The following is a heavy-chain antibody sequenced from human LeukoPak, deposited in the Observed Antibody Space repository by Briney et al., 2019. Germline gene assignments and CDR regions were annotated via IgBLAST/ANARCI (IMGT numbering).Heavy chain of an antibody. D-gene: IGHD3-10*01. CDR3: ARVNYGSATKEDY. Sequence: PSQTLSLTCSFSGASISTAGYYWTWIRQPPGEGLEWVGYIYYTGAVDYNPSLKSRVTISVDTSENQFSLKLSSVTAADTAVYYCARVNYGSATKEDYWGQGTLVTVSS. CDR2: IYYTGAV. CDR1: GASISTAGYY. J-gene: IGHJ4*02. V-gene: IGHV4-31*03.